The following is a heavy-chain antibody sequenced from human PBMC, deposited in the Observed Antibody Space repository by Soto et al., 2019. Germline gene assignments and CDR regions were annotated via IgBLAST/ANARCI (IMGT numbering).Heavy chain of an antibody. J-gene: IGHJ4*02. Sequence: QVQLVESGGGVVQPGRSLRLSCAASGFTFSSYGMHWVRQAPGKGLEWVAVISDDGSNKYYADSVKGRFTISRDNSKNPLYLQMTSLRAEDTAVYYCAKDGHFASGFLRGSDYWGQGTLVTVSS. V-gene: IGHV3-30*18. D-gene: IGHD3-3*02. CDR2: ISDDGSNK. CDR3: AKDGHFASGFLRGSDY. CDR1: GFTFSSYG.